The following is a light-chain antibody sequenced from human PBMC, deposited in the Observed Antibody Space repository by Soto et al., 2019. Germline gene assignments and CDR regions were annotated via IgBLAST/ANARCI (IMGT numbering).Light chain of an antibody. CDR2: EVS. V-gene: IGLV2-14*01. CDR3: SSYTTSSPCV. J-gene: IGLJ1*01. Sequence: QSALTQPASVSGSPGQSITISCTGTSSDVGGYKYVSWYQQYPGKAPKLMMYEVSNRPSGVSNRFSGSKSGNTASLTISGLQAEDEADYYCSSYTTSSPCVFGTGTKATV. CDR1: SSDVGGYKY.